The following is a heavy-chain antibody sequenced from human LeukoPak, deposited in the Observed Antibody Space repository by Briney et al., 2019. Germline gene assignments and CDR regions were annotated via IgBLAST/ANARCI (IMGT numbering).Heavy chain of an antibody. CDR1: GFTFSSYS. J-gene: IGHJ3*02. Sequence: GGSLRLSCAASGFTFSSYSMNWVRQAPGKGLEWVSYISSSSSTIYYADSVKGRFTISRDNAKNSLYLQMNSLRAEDTAVYYCASSGRGAYDAFDIWGQGTMVTVSS. CDR2: ISSSSSTI. V-gene: IGHV3-48*01. D-gene: IGHD3-10*01. CDR3: ASSGRGAYDAFDI.